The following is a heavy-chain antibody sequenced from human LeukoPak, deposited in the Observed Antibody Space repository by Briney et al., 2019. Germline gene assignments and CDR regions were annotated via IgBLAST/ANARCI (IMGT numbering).Heavy chain of an antibody. Sequence: SETLSLTCAVYGGSFSGYYWSWIRQPPGKGLEWIGEINHSGSTNYNPSLKSRVTISVDTSKNQFSLKLSSVTAADTAVYYCASPRVPRRPNYYDSSGYYYRDRPRDAFDIWGQGQWSPSLQ. CDR2: INHSGST. CDR3: ASPRVPRRPNYYDSSGYYYRDRPRDAFDI. J-gene: IGHJ3*02. V-gene: IGHV4-34*01. CDR1: GGSFSGYY. D-gene: IGHD3-22*01.